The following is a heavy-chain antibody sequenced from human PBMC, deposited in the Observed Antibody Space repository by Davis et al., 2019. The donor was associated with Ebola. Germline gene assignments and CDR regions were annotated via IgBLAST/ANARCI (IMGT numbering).Heavy chain of an antibody. CDR3: SRDGSVAAIVLDY. CDR1: AYTFTNSG. V-gene: IGHV1-18*04. D-gene: IGHD2-2*02. J-gene: IGHJ4*02. CDR2: MTPHHWNT. Sequence: ASFQISCNASAYTFTNSGYTGLRQEPGQGLEWMGWMTPHHWNTNYAQNVQRRVTMTTDTSTTTAYMEVGSLGSDDTAVYYCSRDGSVAAIVLDYWGQGILVTVSS.